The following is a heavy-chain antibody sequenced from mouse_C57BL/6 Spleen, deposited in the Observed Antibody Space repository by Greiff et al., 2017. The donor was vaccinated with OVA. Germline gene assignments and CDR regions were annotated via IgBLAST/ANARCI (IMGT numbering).Heavy chain of an antibody. CDR3: ARSTYGYAFFDY. V-gene: IGHV1-18*01. CDR2: INPNNGGT. Sequence: SGPELVKPGASVKIPCKASGYTFTDYNMDWVKQSHGKSLEWIGDINPNNGGTIYNQKFKGKATLTVDKSSSTAYMELRSLTSEDTAVYYCARSTYGYAFFDYWGQGTTLTVSS. J-gene: IGHJ2*01. D-gene: IGHD2-2*01. CDR1: GYTFTDYN.